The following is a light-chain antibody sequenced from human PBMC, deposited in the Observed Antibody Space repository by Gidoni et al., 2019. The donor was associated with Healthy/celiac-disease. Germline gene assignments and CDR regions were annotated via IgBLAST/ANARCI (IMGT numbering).Light chain of an antibody. CDR2: GAS. CDR3: QQYGSSPGT. CDR1: QSVSSSY. J-gene: IGKJ2*01. Sequence: EMVLTQSPCTLSLSPGERATLSGRASQSVSSSYLAWYQQKPGQAPRLLIYGASSRATGIPDRFSGSGSGTDFTLTISRLEPEDFAVYYCQQYGSSPGTFGQGTKLEIK. V-gene: IGKV3-20*01.